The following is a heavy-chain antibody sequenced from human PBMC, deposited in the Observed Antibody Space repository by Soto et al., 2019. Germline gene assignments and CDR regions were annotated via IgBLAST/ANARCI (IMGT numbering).Heavy chain of an antibody. CDR2: IGYDGSNK. J-gene: IGHJ6*02. CDR3: ARQDGYAQMGYYYYYGMDV. D-gene: IGHD5-12*01. V-gene: IGHV3-33*01. Sequence: GGSLRLSCAASGFTFSSYGMHWVRQAPGKGLEWVAVIGYDGSNKYYADSVKGRFTISRDNSKNTLYLQMNSLRAEDTAVYYCARQDGYAQMGYYYYYGMDVWGQGTTVTVSS. CDR1: GFTFSSYG.